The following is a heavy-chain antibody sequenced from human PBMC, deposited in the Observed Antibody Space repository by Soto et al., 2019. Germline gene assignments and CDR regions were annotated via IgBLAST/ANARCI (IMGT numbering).Heavy chain of an antibody. CDR1: GGSINNYY. D-gene: IGHD3-10*01. J-gene: IGHJ3*02. Sequence: SETLSLTCTVSGGSINNYYWSWIRQPPGKGLEWIGYIHYSGSTKYNPSLKSRVTISIDTSKNQFSLKLSSVTAADTAVYYCARRIDYYGSGTLAFDIWGQGTMVTVSS. V-gene: IGHV4-59*08. CDR3: ARRIDYYGSGTLAFDI. CDR2: IHYSGST.